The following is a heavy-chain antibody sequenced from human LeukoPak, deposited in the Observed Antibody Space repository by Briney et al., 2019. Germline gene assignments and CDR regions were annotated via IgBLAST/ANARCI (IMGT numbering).Heavy chain of an antibody. V-gene: IGHV1-69*05. CDR1: GGTFSSYA. CDR2: IIPIFGTA. Sequence: GASVKDSCKASGGTFSSYAISWVRQAPGQGLELMGRIIPIFGTANYAQKFQGRVTITTDDSTSKAYMELSSLRSEDTAVYYCARGMTAPLFDMGVWGKGTTVTVSS. CDR3: ARGMTAPLFDMGV. J-gene: IGHJ6*03. D-gene: IGHD2-21*01.